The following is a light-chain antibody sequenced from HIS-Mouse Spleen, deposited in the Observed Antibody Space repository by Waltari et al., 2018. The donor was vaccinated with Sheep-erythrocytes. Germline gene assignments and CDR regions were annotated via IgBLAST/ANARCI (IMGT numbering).Light chain of an antibody. CDR1: SRDVGGYHY. CDR2: DVS. J-gene: IGLJ1*01. CDR3: CSYAGSYNHV. V-gene: IGLV2-11*01. Sequence: QSALTQPPPVSAPPGQSVTISRTGTSRDVGGYHYVSGYQQHPGKAPKLMIYDVSKRPSRVPDRFSGSKSGNTASLTISGLQAEDEADYYCCSYAGSYNHVFATGTKVTVL.